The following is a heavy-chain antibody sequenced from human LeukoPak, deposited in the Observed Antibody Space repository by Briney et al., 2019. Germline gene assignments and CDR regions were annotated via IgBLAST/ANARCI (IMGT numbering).Heavy chain of an antibody. J-gene: IGHJ4*02. Sequence: SETLSLTCTVSGGSISSGSYYWSWIRQPAGKGLEWIGRIYTSGSTNYNPSLKSRVTISVDTSKNQFSLKLSSVTAADTAVYYCARQEVTMVRGVIPFDYWGQGTLVTVSS. V-gene: IGHV4-61*02. CDR3: ARQEVTMVRGVIPFDY. D-gene: IGHD3-10*01. CDR1: GGSISSGSYY. CDR2: IYTSGST.